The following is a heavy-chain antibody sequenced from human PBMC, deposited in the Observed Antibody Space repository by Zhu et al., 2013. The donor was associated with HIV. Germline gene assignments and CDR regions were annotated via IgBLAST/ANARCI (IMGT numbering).Heavy chain of an antibody. CDR2: IHHSGST. CDR3: ATKSTSYWYFDL. CDR1: DDSISTYY. V-gene: IGHV4-59*01. Sequence: QVQLLESGPGLVKPSETLSLTCTVSDDSISTYYWSWIRQPPGQGLEWIGFIHHSGSTNYNPSLKSRVTFSIDTSKNQFSLRLNSVTAADTAVYYCATKSTSYWYFDLWGRGTLVTVSS. J-gene: IGHJ2*01.